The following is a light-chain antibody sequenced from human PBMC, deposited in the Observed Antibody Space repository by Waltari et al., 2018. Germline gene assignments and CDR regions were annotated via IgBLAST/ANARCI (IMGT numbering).Light chain of an antibody. CDR2: SNN. Sequence: QSVLTQPPSASGTPGQRVTISCSGSSSNIGSNTVNWYQQLPGTAPKLLIYSNNQRPSGVPDRCSGSKSGTSASLAISGLQSEDEADYYCAAWDDSLKVVFGTGTKVTVL. V-gene: IGLV1-44*01. CDR1: SSNIGSNT. CDR3: AAWDDSLKVV. J-gene: IGLJ1*01.